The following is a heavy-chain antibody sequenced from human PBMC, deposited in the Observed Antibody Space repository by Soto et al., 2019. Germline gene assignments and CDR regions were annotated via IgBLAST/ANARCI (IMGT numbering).Heavy chain of an antibody. CDR1: GFPFSSYA. D-gene: IGHD3-3*01. V-gene: IGHV3-23*01. CDR3: AKDRRRFLEWLSPDEYYYYYMDV. Sequence: GGSLRLSCAASGFPFSSYAMSWVRQAPGKGLEWVSAISGSGGSTYYADSVKGRFTISRDNSKNTLYLQMNSLRAEDTAVYYCAKDRRRFLEWLSPDEYYYYYMDVWGKGTTVTVSS. J-gene: IGHJ6*03. CDR2: ISGSGGST.